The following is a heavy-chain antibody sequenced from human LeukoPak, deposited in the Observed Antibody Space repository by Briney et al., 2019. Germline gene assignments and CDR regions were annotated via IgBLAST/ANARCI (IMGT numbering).Heavy chain of an antibody. D-gene: IGHD3-10*01. Sequence: ASVKVSCKASGYTLTSYYMHWVRQAPGRGLEWMGIINPSGGSTSYAQKFQGRVTMTRDTSTSTVYMELSSLRSEDTAVYYCARDRAYYYGSGSYYKYGNHWFDPWGQGTLVTVSS. CDR3: ARDRAYYYGSGSYYKYGNHWFDP. CDR1: GYTLTSYY. CDR2: INPSGGST. V-gene: IGHV1-46*01. J-gene: IGHJ5*02.